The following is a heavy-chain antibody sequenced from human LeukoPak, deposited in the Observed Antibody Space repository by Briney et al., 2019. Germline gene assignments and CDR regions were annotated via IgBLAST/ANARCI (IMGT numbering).Heavy chain of an antibody. D-gene: IGHD1-1*01. CDR1: GGSINSYY. V-gene: IGHV4-59*01. CDR2: ISYSGGT. J-gene: IGHJ3*02. CDR3: ARVRYNWNDRHGFDI. Sequence: SETLSLTCTVSGGSINSYYWSWIRQPPGKGLEWIGYISYSGGTNYNPSLKSRVTISVDTSKNQFSLNLSSVTAADTAVYYCARVRYNWNDRHGFDIWGQGTMVTVSS.